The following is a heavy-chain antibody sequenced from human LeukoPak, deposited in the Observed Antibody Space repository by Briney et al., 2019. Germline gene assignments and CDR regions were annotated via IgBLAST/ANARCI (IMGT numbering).Heavy chain of an antibody. CDR1: GGSISGYY. Sequence: SETLSLTCTVSGGSISGYYWSWIRQSAGKGLEWIGHIYSTGTNNYNPSLRSRVTLSVDTSKNQFSLKLRSATAADTAVYYCARVGGNSESYGWFGPWGQGSLVTVSS. CDR2: IYSTGTN. J-gene: IGHJ5*02. V-gene: IGHV4-4*07. CDR3: ARVGGNSESYGWFGP. D-gene: IGHD4-23*01.